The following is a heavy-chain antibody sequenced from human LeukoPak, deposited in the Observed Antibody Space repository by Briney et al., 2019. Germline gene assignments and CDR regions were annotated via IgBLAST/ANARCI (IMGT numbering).Heavy chain of an antibody. V-gene: IGHV1-18*01. CDR2: ISAYNGNT. CDR1: GYTFTSYG. Sequence: ASVKVLCKASGYTFTSYGISWVRQAPGQGLEWRGWISAYNGNTNYAQKLQGRITLTTDTSTSTAYMELRSLRSGDTGVYYCARDTNYYGSGSPLNWFDPWGQGTLVTVSS. D-gene: IGHD3-10*01. CDR3: ARDTNYYGSGSPLNWFDP. J-gene: IGHJ5*02.